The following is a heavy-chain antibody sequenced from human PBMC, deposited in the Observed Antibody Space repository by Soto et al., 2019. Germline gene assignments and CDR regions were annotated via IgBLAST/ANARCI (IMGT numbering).Heavy chain of an antibody. D-gene: IGHD3-16*01. CDR3: AKVVITTRTLDLDY. CDR1: RYA. V-gene: IGHV3-30-3*02. J-gene: IGHJ4*02. Sequence: RYALHRFRKKTGKGLEWVAVISYDGSNKYYADSVKGRFTISRDNSKNTLYLQMNSLRAEDTAVYYCAKVVITTRTLDLDYWGQGTLVPVSS. CDR2: ISYDGSNK.